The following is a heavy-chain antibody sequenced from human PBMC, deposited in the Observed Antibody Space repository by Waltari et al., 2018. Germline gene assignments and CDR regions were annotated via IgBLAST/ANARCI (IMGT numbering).Heavy chain of an antibody. D-gene: IGHD5-12*01. J-gene: IGHJ2*01. Sequence: QVQLQESGPGLVKPSETLSLTCTVSAGSMSSYYWSWLRQSPGRGLEWIGYIYVSGATNYNPSRQNRVTISSDKSKNQFSLQLRSVIAADTAIYFCARGVYTFDSRWHYDLWGRGTLVAVSS. CDR2: IYVSGAT. CDR3: ARGVYTFDSRWHYDL. V-gene: IGHV4-59*13. CDR1: AGSMSSYY.